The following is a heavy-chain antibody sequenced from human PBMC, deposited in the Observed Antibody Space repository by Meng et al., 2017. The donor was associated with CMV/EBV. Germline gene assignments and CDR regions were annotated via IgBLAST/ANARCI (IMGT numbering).Heavy chain of an antibody. Sequence: QVQLQQWGAGLVKPSETLSLTCAVYGGSFSGYYWSWIRQPPGKGLEWIGEINHSGSTNYNPSLKSRVTISVDTSKNQFSLKLSSVTAADTAVYYCARGVGGWFDPWGQGTLVIVS. CDR2: INHSGST. D-gene: IGHD1-26*01. J-gene: IGHJ5*02. CDR1: GGSFSGYY. V-gene: IGHV4-34*01. CDR3: ARGVGGWFDP.